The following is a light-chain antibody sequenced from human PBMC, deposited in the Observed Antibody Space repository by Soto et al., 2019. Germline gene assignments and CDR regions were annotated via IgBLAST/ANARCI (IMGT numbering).Light chain of an antibody. CDR3: SSYTSTTTLDV. CDR2: EVS. CDR1: SGDVGGYNY. Sequence: QSALTQPASVSGSPGQSITISCTGTSGDVGGYNYVSWYQQHPGKAPKLMIYEVSNRPSGVSNRFSGSKSGNTASLIISGLQAEDEADYYCSSYTSTTTLDVFXTGTKLTVL. J-gene: IGLJ1*01. V-gene: IGLV2-14*01.